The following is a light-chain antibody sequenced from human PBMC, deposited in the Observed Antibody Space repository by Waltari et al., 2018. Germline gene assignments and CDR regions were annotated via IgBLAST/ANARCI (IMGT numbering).Light chain of an antibody. CDR3: QTWGTGTHVV. Sequence: QPELTQSPSASASLGASVKLTCILSSGHSSYAIAWHQQQPQKGPRYLMKLNSDGHHNKGDGIPDRFSGSSSGAERYLTISSLQSEDEADYYCQTWGTGTHVVFGGGTKLTVL. V-gene: IGLV4-69*01. J-gene: IGLJ2*01. CDR1: SGHSSYA. CDR2: LNSDGHH.